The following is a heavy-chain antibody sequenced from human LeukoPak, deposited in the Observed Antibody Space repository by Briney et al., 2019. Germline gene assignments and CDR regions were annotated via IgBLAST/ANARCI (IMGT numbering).Heavy chain of an antibody. D-gene: IGHD3-16*01. CDR1: SGSFSGYY. J-gene: IGHJ4*02. V-gene: IGHV4-34*01. Sequence: SETLSLTCAVYSGSFSGYYWSWIRQPPGKGLEWIGEINHSGSTNYNPSLKSRVTISVDTSKNQFSLKLSSVTAADTAVYYCARVTYPIFDYWGQGTLVTVSS. CDR2: INHSGST. CDR3: ARVTYPIFDY.